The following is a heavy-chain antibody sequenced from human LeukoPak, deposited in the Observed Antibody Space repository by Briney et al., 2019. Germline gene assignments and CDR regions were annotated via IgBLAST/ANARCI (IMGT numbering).Heavy chain of an antibody. CDR1: GFTFSSYA. CDR3: ARDPREFTMVRGVINKGLNY. V-gene: IGHV3-23*01. D-gene: IGHD3-10*01. J-gene: IGHJ4*02. CDR2: ISGSGGST. Sequence: GGSLRLSCAASGFTFSSYAMSWVRQAPGKGLEWVSAISGSGGSTYYADSVKGRFSISRDNSKNTLYLQMNSLRAEDTAVYYCARDPREFTMVRGVINKGLNYWGQGTLVTVSS.